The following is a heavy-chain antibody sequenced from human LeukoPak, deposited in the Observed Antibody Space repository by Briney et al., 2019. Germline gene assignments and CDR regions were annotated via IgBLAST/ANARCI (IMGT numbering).Heavy chain of an antibody. D-gene: IGHD1-26*01. Sequence: GESLKISCKGSGYSFTSYWIGWVRHMPGKGLEWMGIIYPGDSDTTYSPSFQGQVTISADKSINIAYLQWSSLKASDTAMYYCARPPPNSGSYSGVFDIWGQGTMVTVSS. J-gene: IGHJ3*02. CDR2: IYPGDSDT. V-gene: IGHV5-51*01. CDR3: ARPPPNSGSYSGVFDI. CDR1: GYSFTSYW.